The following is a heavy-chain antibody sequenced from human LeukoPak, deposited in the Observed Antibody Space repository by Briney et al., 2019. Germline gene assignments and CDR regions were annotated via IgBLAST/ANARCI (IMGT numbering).Heavy chain of an antibody. D-gene: IGHD4-23*01. CDR3: ATNCGGNPFDY. Sequence: PGGSLRLSCAASGFTFNTYWMSWVRQAPGKGLEWVANIKQDGSEKYYVDSVKGRFTVSRDNAKNSLYLQMNSLRAEDTAVYYCATNCGGNPFDYWGQGTLVTVSS. V-gene: IGHV3-7*01. CDR2: IKQDGSEK. CDR1: GFTFNTYW. J-gene: IGHJ4*02.